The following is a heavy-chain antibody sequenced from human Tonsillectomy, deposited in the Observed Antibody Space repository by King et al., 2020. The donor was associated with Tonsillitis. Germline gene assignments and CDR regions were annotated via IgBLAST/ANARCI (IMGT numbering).Heavy chain of an antibody. CDR2: ISRSATYT. V-gene: IGHV3-11*05. Sequence: VQLVESVGGLVKPGGSLRLSCAASGFRFTDYYMSWIRQAPGKGLVWVSYISRSATYTNYADYVMGLFTIARENAKNSVYLQMNSLRVEDTAVYYCAKGDYGGNPAYFDYWGQGILVTVSS. CDR3: AKGDYGGNPAYFDY. CDR1: GFRFTDYY. J-gene: IGHJ4*02. D-gene: IGHD4-23*01.